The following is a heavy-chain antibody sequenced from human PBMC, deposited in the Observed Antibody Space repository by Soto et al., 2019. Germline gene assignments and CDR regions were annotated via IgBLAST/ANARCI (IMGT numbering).Heavy chain of an antibody. J-gene: IGHJ6*02. CDR1: GFLFNTYA. D-gene: IGHD3-9*01. CDR2: LSHDGSRS. Sequence: QVHLVDSGGGVVQPGRSLRLSCTTSGFLFNTYAMHWVRQAPGKGLEWVAVLSHDGSRSYYADSVKGRFTISRDNSKNTLYLQMNSLTTEDTAVYYCARPGSGYDVLTGQYFYYYHTVDVWGQGTTVPVSS. CDR3: ARPGSGYDVLTGQYFYYYHTVDV. V-gene: IGHV3-30-3*01.